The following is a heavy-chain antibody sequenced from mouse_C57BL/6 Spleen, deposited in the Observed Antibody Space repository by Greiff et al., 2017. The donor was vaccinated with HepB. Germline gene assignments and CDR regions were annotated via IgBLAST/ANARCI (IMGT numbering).Heavy chain of an antibody. D-gene: IGHD1-3*01. V-gene: IGHV5-9*01. Sequence: EVKLMESGGGLVKPGGSLKLSCAASGFTFSSYTMSWVRQTPEKRLEWVATISGGGGNTYYPDSVKGRFTISRDKAKNTLYLQMSSLRSEDTALYYCAREVSFMDYWGQRTSVTVSS. CDR3: AREVSFMDY. CDR2: ISGGGGNT. J-gene: IGHJ4*01. CDR1: GFTFSSYT.